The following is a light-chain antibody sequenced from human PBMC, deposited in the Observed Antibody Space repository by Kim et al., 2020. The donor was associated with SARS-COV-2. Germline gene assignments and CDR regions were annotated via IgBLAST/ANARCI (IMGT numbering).Light chain of an antibody. CDR1: SLRSYY. CDR3: KSRDSSGNVV. CDR2: GRN. Sequence: SSELTQDPAVSVALGQTVRITCQGDSLRSYYASWYQQKPGQAPVLVIYGRNNRPSGIPDRFSGSTSGNTASLTITGAQAEDEADYYCKSRDSSGNVVFGRGTQLTVL. J-gene: IGLJ2*01. V-gene: IGLV3-19*01.